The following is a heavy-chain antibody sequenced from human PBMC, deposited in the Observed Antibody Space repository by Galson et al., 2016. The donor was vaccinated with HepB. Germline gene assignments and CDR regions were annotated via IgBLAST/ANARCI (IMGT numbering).Heavy chain of an antibody. D-gene: IGHD3-22*01. CDR3: AREILLPPTYYFDY. J-gene: IGHJ4*02. CDR2: IFYSGST. Sequence: LTCTVSGGSITTDGYYWSWVRQHPGRGLEWIGYIFYSGSTYYSPSLRSRVTFSVDTSKNQFSLKLSSVTAADTAVCYCAREILLPPTYYFDYWGQGTLGTVSS. CDR1: GGSITTDGYY. V-gene: IGHV4-31*03.